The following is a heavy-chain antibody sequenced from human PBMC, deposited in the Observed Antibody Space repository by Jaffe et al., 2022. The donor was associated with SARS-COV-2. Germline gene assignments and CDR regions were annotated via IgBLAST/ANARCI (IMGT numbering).Heavy chain of an antibody. CDR3: AKERGSGYRYYYGMDV. CDR1: GFTFSSYG. J-gene: IGHJ6*02. CDR2: ISYDGSNK. Sequence: QVQLVESGGGVVQPGRSLRLSCAASGFTFSSYGMHWVRQAPGKGLEWVAVISYDGSNKYYADSVKGRFTISRDNSKNTLYLQMNSLRAEDTAVYYCAKERGSGYRYYYGMDVWGQGTTVTVSS. D-gene: IGHD3-3*01. V-gene: IGHV3-30*18.